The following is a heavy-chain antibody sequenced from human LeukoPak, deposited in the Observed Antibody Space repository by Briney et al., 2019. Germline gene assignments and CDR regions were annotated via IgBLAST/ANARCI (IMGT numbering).Heavy chain of an antibody. J-gene: IGHJ4*02. D-gene: IGHD6-13*01. CDR3: ARQRSPYSSTSYPDY. CDR1: GGSVTSGSYY. CDR2: IYYSGST. V-gene: IGHV4-39*01. Sequence: SETLSLTCTVSGGSVTSGSYYWGWIRPPPGKGLEWIGGIYYSGSTFYRPSLKSRVTISVDTSKNQFSLKLTSVTAADTAVYYCARQRSPYSSTSYPDYWGQGTLVTVSS.